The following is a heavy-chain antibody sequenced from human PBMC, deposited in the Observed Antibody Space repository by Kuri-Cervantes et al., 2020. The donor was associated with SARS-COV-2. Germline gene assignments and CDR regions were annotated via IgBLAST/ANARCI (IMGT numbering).Heavy chain of an antibody. CDR2: IYSGGST. CDR1: GFIFSDYF. CDR3: ARALGNY. Sequence: GESLKISCAASGFIFSDYFLHWVRQAPGKGLEWVSVIYSGGSTYYADSVKGRFTISRDNSKNTLYLQMNSLRAEDTAVYYCARALGNYWGQGTLVTVSS. J-gene: IGHJ4*02. V-gene: IGHV3-53*01.